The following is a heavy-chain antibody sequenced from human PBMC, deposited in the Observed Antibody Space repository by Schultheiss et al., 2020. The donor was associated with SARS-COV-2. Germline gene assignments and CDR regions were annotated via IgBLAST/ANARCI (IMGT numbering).Heavy chain of an antibody. V-gene: IGHV4-4*07. CDR1: GGSISSYY. D-gene: IGHD2-21*01. Sequence: SQTLSLTCTVSGGSISSYYWGWIRQPPGKGLEWIGSIYTSGSTNYNPSLKSRVTMSVDTSKNQFSLKLSSVTAADTAVYYCARGVLSGKRSVVVIAIRRGWFDPWGQGTLVTVSS. J-gene: IGHJ5*02. CDR2: IYTSGST. CDR3: ARGVLSGKRSVVVIAIRRGWFDP.